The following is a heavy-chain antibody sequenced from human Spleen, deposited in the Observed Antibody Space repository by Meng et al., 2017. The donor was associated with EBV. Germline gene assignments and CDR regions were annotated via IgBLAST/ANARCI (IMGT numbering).Heavy chain of an antibody. Sequence: QVQLQQGGAGLLKPSETLSLTCAVDGGSFTGHYGSWIRQPPGKGLEWIGEVDQSGVSNYNPSLKSRVTMSLDTSKNQFSLKLSSVTAADTAVYYCASRGDGIFSNYDWFDLWGQGTLVTVSS. CDR1: GGSFTGHY. J-gene: IGHJ5*02. D-gene: IGHD3-22*01. CDR3: ASRGDGIFSNYDWFDL. V-gene: IGHV4-34*01. CDR2: VDQSGVS.